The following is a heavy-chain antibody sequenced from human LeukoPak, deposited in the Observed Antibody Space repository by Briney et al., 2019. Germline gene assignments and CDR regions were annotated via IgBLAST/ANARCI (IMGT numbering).Heavy chain of an antibody. V-gene: IGHV3-66*01. Sequence: GGSLRLSCGASGFTVSTNYMSWVRQAPGKGLEWVSIIYSGGSTYYADSVKGRFTISRDDSKNTLYLQMNSLRAEDTAVYYCASYRYGSSFAFDIWGQGTMVTVSS. CDR2: IYSGGST. J-gene: IGHJ3*02. CDR1: GFTVSTNY. CDR3: ASYRYGSSFAFDI. D-gene: IGHD6-6*01.